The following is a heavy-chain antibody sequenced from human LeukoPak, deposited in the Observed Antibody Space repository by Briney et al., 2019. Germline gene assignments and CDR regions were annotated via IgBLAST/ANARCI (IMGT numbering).Heavy chain of an antibody. V-gene: IGHV1-46*01. J-gene: IGHJ6*03. Sequence: ASVKVSCKASGYTFTSYYMHWVRQAPGQGLEWMGIINPSGGSTSYAQKFQGRVTMTRDMSTSTVYMELSSLRSEDTAVYHCARDHGEQWLVRWYYYYMDVWGKGTTVTVSS. D-gene: IGHD6-19*01. CDR2: INPSGGST. CDR1: GYTFTSYY. CDR3: ARDHGEQWLVRWYYYYMDV.